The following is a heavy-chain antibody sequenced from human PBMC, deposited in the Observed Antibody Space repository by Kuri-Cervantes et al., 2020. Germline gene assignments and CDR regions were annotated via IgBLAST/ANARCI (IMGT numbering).Heavy chain of an antibody. V-gene: IGHV3-7*01. CDR3: ANLVVSRPSYDAFDI. J-gene: IGHJ3*02. CDR1: GFTFSSYW. CDR2: IKQDGSEK. Sequence: GGSLRLSCAASGFTFSSYWMSWVRQAPGKGLEWVANIKQDGSEKYYVDSVNGRFTISRDNDKNSLYLQMNSLRAEDTAVYYCANLVVSRPSYDAFDIWGQGTMVTVSS. D-gene: IGHD3-22*01.